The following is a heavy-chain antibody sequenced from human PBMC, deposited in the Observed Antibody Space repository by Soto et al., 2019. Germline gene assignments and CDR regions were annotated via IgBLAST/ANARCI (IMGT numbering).Heavy chain of an antibody. J-gene: IGHJ5*02. CDR2: ISAYNGNT. CDR1: GYTFTSYG. V-gene: IGHV1-18*01. Sequence: ASVKVSCKASGYTFTSYGISWVRQAPGQGLERMGWISAYNGNTNYAQKLQGRVTMTTDTSTSTAYMELRSLRSDDTAVYYCARDKSGLLWFGELSDGWFDPWGQGTLVTVSS. CDR3: ARDKSGLLWFGELSDGWFDP. D-gene: IGHD3-10*01.